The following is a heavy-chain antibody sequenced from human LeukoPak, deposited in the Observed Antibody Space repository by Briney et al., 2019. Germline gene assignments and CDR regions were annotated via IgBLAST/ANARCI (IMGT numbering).Heavy chain of an antibody. CDR3: ARRKRSSWYGNAFDI. Sequence: ASVKVSCKASGYTFTSYAMHWVRQAPGQRLEWMGWINAGNGNTKYSQKFQGRVTITRNTSISTAYMELSSLRSEDTAVYYCARRKRSSWYGNAFDIWGQGTMVTVSS. J-gene: IGHJ3*02. CDR1: GYTFTSYA. D-gene: IGHD6-13*01. V-gene: IGHV1-3*01. CDR2: INAGNGNT.